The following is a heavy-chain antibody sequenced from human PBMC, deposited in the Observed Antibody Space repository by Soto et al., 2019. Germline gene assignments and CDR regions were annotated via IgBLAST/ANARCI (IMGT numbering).Heavy chain of an antibody. D-gene: IGHD6-13*01. Sequence: ASVKVSCKASGYTFTSYGISWARQAPGKGLEWMGWISAYNGNTNYAQKLQGRVTMTTDTSTSTAYMELRSLRSDDTAVYYCAREFVGIAMTSRRVAFDIWGQGTMVTVSS. CDR1: GYTFTSYG. CDR3: AREFVGIAMTSRRVAFDI. J-gene: IGHJ3*02. V-gene: IGHV1-18*01. CDR2: ISAYNGNT.